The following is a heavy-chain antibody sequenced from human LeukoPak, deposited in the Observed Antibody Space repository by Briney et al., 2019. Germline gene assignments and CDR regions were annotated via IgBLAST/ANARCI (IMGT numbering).Heavy chain of an antibody. V-gene: IGHV3-21*01. CDR2: INTVASYL. CDR1: GFTFSSYS. CDR3: ARLRRNSDRSGFYYYYDN. D-gene: IGHD3-22*01. J-gene: IGHJ4*02. Sequence: GGSLRLSCAVSGFTFSSYSFNWVRQAPGKGVEWVSAINTVASYLYYADSVRGRFTISRDNAENSLGLQMNGLRAEDSAVYYCARLRRNSDRSGFYYYYDNWGQGTLVTVPS.